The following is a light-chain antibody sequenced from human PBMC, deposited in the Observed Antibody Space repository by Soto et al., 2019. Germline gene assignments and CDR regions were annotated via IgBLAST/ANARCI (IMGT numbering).Light chain of an antibody. V-gene: IGLV1-40*01. Sequence: QSVLTQPPSVSAAPGQRVTISCPRSSPNIGEAYSVHWYQQLPGTAPRHLIFADTSRPSGVPDRFSASESATSASLVLTGLQAEDEADYYCQSYESSRGGYVFGTGTKVTVL. CDR3: QSYESSRGGYV. CDR1: SPNIGEAYS. CDR2: ADT. J-gene: IGLJ1*01.